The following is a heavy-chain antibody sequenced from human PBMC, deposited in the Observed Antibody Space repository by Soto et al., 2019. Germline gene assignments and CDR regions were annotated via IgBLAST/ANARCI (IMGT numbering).Heavy chain of an antibody. J-gene: IGHJ4*02. CDR2: FDPEDGET. CDR3: AAGGTRWLPSAFED. D-gene: IGHD1-1*01. V-gene: IGHV1-24*01. CDR1: GHTLTELS. Sequence: QVQLVQSGAEVRKPGASVKVSCKVSGHTLTELSMHGVRQAPGTGLEWMGGFDPEDGETISAQKFQGRVTVTEDTSTDSTYVALSSLRSEDTAVYYCAAGGTRWLPSAFEDWGPGTRVTISS.